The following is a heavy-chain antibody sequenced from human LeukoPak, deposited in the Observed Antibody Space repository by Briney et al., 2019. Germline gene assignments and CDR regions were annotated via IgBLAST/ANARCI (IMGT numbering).Heavy chain of an antibody. J-gene: IGHJ5*02. CDR3: ARHYGP. Sequence: SETLSLTCAVSGGSIINSNWWSWVRQPPGKGLEWIGEIDHSGSTSYNPSLKSRVTISVDTSRNQFSLNLSSVTAADTAVYYCARHYGPWGQGTLVAVSS. CDR1: GGSIINSNW. D-gene: IGHD3-16*01. V-gene: IGHV4-4*02. CDR2: IDHSGST.